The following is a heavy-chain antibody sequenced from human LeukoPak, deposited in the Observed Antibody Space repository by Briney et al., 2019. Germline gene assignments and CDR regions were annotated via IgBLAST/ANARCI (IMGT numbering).Heavy chain of an antibody. CDR3: ARESIAVAGAPFDY. J-gene: IGHJ4*02. Sequence: PGGSLRLSCAASGFTFSSYEMNWVRQAPGKGLEWVSYISSGSTIYGADSVKGRFTISRDNAKNSLYLQTNSLRAEDTAVYYCARESIAVAGAPFDYWGQGTLVTVSS. CDR1: GFTFSSYE. D-gene: IGHD6-19*01. V-gene: IGHV3-48*03. CDR2: ISSGSTI.